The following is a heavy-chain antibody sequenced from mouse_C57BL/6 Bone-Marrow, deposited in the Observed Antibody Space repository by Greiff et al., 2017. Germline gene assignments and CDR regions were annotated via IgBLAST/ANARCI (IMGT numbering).Heavy chain of an antibody. CDR3: ARTGPLERSFDY. V-gene: IGHV1-55*01. D-gene: IGHD4-1*01. Sequence: QVQLQQPGAELVKPGASVKMSCKASGYTFTSYWITWVKQRPGQGLEWIGDIYPTSGRTNYNEKFKSKAILTVDTASNTAYMLLSSLTTEDAAVFYFARTGPLERSFDYWGQGTTLTVSS. J-gene: IGHJ2*01. CDR1: GYTFTSYW. CDR2: IYPTSGRT.